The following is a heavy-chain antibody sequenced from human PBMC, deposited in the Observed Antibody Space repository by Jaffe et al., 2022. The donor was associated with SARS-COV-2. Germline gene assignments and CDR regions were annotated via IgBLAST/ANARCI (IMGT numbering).Heavy chain of an antibody. CDR3: ARGPGIAVDTRAAFDI. CDR2: IWYDGSNK. J-gene: IGHJ3*02. CDR1: GFTFSSYG. D-gene: IGHD6-19*01. Sequence: QVQLVESGGGVVQPGRSLRLSCAASGFTFSSYGMHWVRQAPGKGLEWVAVIWYDGSNKYYADSVKGRFTISRDNSKNTLYLQMNSLRAEDTAVYYCARGPGIAVDTRAAFDIWGQGTMVTVSS. V-gene: IGHV3-33*01.